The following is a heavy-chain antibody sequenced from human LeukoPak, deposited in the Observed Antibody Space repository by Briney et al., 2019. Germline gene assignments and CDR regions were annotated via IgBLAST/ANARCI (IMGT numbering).Heavy chain of an antibody. CDR3: ARHATWPGSSSKWLVRGVITPPDY. J-gene: IGHJ4*02. D-gene: IGHD3-10*01. V-gene: IGHV4-39*01. Sequence: SETLSLTCTVSGGSISTSSYYWGWIRQPPGKGLEWIGSIHYSGSTNYNPSLKSRVTISVDTSKNQFSLKLSSVTAADTAVYYCARHATWPGSSSKWLVRGVITPPDYWGQGTLVTVSS. CDR1: GGSISTSSYY. CDR2: IHYSGST.